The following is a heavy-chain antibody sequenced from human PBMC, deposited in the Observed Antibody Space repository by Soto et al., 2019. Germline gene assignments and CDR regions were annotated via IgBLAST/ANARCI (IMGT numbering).Heavy chain of an antibody. Sequence: GASVKVSCKPSGVTFTSSAVQWVRQARGQRLEWIGWIVVGSGNTNYAQKFQERVTITRDMSTSTAYMELSSLRSEDTAVYYCAAEPFYGDYENYYSYGTDVWGKGTMGTVSS. CDR2: IVVGSGNT. D-gene: IGHD4-17*01. V-gene: IGHV1-58*01. J-gene: IGHJ6*04. CDR3: AAEPFYGDYENYYSYGTDV. CDR1: GVTFTSSA.